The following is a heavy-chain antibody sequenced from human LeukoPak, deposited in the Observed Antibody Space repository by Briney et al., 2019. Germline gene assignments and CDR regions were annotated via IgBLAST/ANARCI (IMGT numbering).Heavy chain of an antibody. J-gene: IGHJ5*02. Sequence: TSETLSLPCTLSGDALCSYYGSWLPEPPGKGLEWLRYLYYSGSTNDNPSLKTRVTIPVDPYKNQFSRKLRSVTAADPAVLYCARLGPWDGYCSSTGWRERSYNGFDTWGQGTLVTVSS. CDR3: ARLGPWDGYCSSTGWRERSYNGFDT. V-gene: IGHV4-59*08. CDR2: LYYSGST. D-gene: IGHD2-2*03. CDR1: GDALCSYY.